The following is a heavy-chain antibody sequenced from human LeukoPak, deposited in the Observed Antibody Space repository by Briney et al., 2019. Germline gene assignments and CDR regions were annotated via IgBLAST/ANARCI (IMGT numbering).Heavy chain of an antibody. J-gene: IGHJ4*02. CDR1: GFTFSSYA. V-gene: IGHV3-23*01. CDR3: AKQVGYCSDGSCYFPY. D-gene: IGHD2-15*01. Sequence: PVGSLRVSCAASGFTFSSYAMSWVRQAPGKGLECVSAISKDGGYTYYADSEQGRFTISRAMTKRTMCLQMNGLRAEDTDVYYCAKQVGYCSDGSCYFPYWGQGTLVTVSS. CDR2: ISKDGGYT.